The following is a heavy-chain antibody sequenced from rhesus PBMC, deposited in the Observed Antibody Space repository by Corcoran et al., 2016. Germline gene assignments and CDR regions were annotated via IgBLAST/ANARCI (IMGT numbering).Heavy chain of an antibody. CDR2: ISPNDGNT. J-gene: IGHJ4*01. Sequence: QVQLVQSGAEVKKPGASVTLSCQASGYTFTTYYINWVRPAPGQGLEWMVWISPNDGNTAYAQKFQGRVTMTRDTSTSTAYMELSSLRSEDTAMYYWTRDGGDWSPPHYWGQGVLVTVSS. CDR1: GYTFTTYY. V-gene: IGHV1-200*01. D-gene: IGHD6-37*01. CDR3: TRDGGDWSPPHY.